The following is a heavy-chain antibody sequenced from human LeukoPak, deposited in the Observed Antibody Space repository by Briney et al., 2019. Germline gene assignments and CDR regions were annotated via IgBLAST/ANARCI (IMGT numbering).Heavy chain of an antibody. CDR3: AKDNSTVGTTTLDY. CDR1: GFTFSSYA. V-gene: IGHV3-23*01. D-gene: IGHD1-26*01. Sequence: PGGSLRLSCAASGFTFSSYAMRWVRQAPGKGLEWVSGISDTGGSTYYADSVKGRLTISRDNSKNTLYLQMNSLRAEDTAVYYCAKDNSTVGTTTLDYWGQGTLVTVSS. CDR2: ISDTGGST. J-gene: IGHJ4*02.